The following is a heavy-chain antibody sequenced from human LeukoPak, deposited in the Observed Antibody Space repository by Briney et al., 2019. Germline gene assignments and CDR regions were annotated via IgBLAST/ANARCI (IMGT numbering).Heavy chain of an antibody. CDR2: INSDGSST. D-gene: IGHD3-10*01. Sequence: GGSLRLSCAASGFTFNSYWMHWVRQAPGKGLVWVSRINSDGSSTSYADSVKGRFTISRDNAKNTLYLQMNSLRAEDTAVYYCARDPFGDYYGSGSKFDYWGQGTLVTVSS. J-gene: IGHJ4*02. V-gene: IGHV3-74*01. CDR1: GFTFNSYW. CDR3: ARDPFGDYYGSGSKFDY.